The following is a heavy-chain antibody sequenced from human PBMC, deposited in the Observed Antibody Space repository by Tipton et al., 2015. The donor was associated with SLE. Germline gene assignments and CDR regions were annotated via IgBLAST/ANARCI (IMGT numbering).Heavy chain of an antibody. V-gene: IGHV4-59*08. CDR3: ARSKLTTVTQSDAFDI. CDR1: GGSISSYY. CDR2: IYYSGST. D-gene: IGHD4-17*01. J-gene: IGHJ3*02. Sequence: TLSLTCTVSGGSISSYYWSWIRQPPGKGLEWIGYIYYSGSTSYNPSLKSRVTMSVDTSKNQLSLKLSSVTAADTAVYYCARSKLTTVTQSDAFDIWGQGTMVTVSS.